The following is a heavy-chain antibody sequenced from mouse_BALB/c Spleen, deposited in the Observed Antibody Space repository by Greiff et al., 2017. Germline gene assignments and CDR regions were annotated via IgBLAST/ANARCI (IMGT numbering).Heavy chain of an antibody. V-gene: IGHV3-2*02. CDR1: GYSITSDYA. CDR2: ISYSGST. D-gene: IGHD1-1*01. Sequence: VQLKESGPGLVKPSQSLSLTCTVTGYSITSDYAWNWIRQFPGNKLEWMGYISYSGSTSYNPSLKSRISITRDTSKNQFFLQLNSVTTEDTATYYCARGGFLLLDYWGQGTTLTVSS. CDR3: ARGGFLLLDY. J-gene: IGHJ2*01.